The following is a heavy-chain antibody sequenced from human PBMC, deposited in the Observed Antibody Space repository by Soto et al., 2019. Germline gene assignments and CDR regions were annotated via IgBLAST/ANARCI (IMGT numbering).Heavy chain of an antibody. Sequence: EVQLLESGGGLVKPGGSLRLSCAASGFTFSNAWMNWVRQAPGTGLEWVGRIKSKIDGGTTDNAAPVKGRFTISRDDSKNTLDLHRDSLKTEDTAVYYCTAGKWVSDYGGQGTLVIVSS. CDR2: IKSKIDGGTT. J-gene: IGHJ4*02. CDR1: GFTFSNAW. D-gene: IGHD1-26*01. CDR3: TAGKWVSDY. V-gene: IGHV3-15*07.